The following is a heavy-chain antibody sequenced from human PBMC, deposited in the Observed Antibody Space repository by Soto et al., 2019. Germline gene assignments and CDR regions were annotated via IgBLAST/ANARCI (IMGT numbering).Heavy chain of an antibody. CDR1: GVIVSDTY. Sequence: EVELVESGGGLVHPGGSLRLSCTASGVIVSDTYMNSVRKAPGKGLEWVSVISNRGDTHYADSVRGRFSLSRDIADNTLHLQMNNLRVEDTAVYYCAREPRYCRGGSCSITGDAFDIWGQGTMVTVSS. V-gene: IGHV3-66*01. CDR3: AREPRYCRGGSCSITGDAFDI. D-gene: IGHD2-15*01. CDR2: ISNRGDT. J-gene: IGHJ3*02.